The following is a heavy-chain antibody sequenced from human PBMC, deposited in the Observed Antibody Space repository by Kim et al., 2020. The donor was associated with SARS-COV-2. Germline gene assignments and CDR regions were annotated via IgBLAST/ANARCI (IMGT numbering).Heavy chain of an antibody. CDR1: GFTFTFYS. CDR3: AKEGGH. CDR2: INRSGGGT. V-gene: IGHV1-46*01. D-gene: IGHD3-16*01. J-gene: IGHJ4*02. Sequence: ASVKVSCKASGFTFTFYSMHWVRQAPGQGLEWMGMINRSGGGTNYAQKFQGRVTMTGDTSTNTVYMELSSLRSADTAVYYCAKEGGHWGQGTLVTVSS.